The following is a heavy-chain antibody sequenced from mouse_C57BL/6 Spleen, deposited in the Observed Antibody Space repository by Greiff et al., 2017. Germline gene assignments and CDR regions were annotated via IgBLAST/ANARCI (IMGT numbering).Heavy chain of an antibody. CDR2: IDPSDSYT. J-gene: IGHJ4*01. Sequence: VQLQQPGAELVRPGTSVKLSCKASGYTFTSYWMHWVKQRPGQGLEWIGVIDPSDSYTNYNQKFKGKATLTVDTSSSTAYMQLSSLTSEDSAVXCCAKGAMDYWGQGTSVTVSS. V-gene: IGHV1-59*01. CDR3: AKGAMDY. CDR1: GYTFTSYW.